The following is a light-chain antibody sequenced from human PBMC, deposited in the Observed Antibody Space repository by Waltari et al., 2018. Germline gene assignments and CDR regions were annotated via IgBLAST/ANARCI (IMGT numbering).Light chain of an antibody. V-gene: IGKV1-39*01. J-gene: IGKJ1*01. CDR3: QQSYSTPRT. CDR2: AAS. Sequence: DIQMTQSPSSLSASVGERATTTCRASQSISSYLDWYQQKPGKAPKLLIYAASSLQSGVPSRFSGSGSGTDFTLTISSLQPEDFATYYCQQSYSTPRTFGQGTKVEIK. CDR1: QSISSY.